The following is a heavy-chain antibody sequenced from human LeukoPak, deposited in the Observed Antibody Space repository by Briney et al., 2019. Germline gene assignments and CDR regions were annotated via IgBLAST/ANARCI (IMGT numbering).Heavy chain of an antibody. J-gene: IGHJ6*02. CDR1: GGSISSGGYY. CDR3: AREDLYCSSTSCYTFGMDV. V-gene: IGHV4-31*03. CDR2: IYYSGST. Sequence: SQTLSLTCTVSGGSISSGGYYWSWIRQHPGKGLEWIGYIYYSGSTNYNPSLKSRVTISVDTSKNQFSLKLSSVTAADTAVYYCAREDLYCSSTSCYTFGMDVWGQGTSVTVSS. D-gene: IGHD2-2*02.